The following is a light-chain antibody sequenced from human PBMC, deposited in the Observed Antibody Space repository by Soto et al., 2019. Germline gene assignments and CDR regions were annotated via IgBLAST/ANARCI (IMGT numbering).Light chain of an antibody. CDR2: GAS. CDR1: QSVSSN. J-gene: IGKJ1*01. CDR3: QQYGSSRQT. V-gene: IGKV3-20*01. Sequence: EMMMTQSPATLSVSPGERATLSCRASQSVSSNLAWYQQKPGQAPRLLIYGASTRATGIPARFSGSGSGTDFTLTISRLEPEDFAVYYCQQYGSSRQTFGQGTKVDIK.